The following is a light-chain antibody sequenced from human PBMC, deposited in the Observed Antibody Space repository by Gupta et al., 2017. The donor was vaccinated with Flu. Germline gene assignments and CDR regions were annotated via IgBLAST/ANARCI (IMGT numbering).Light chain of an antibody. Sequence: DIQMTQSPSSLSASVGDRVTITCQASQDISNYLNWHQQKPGKAPKRLIYDASNLETGVPSRCSGSGSGTDFTFTISSLQPEDIATYYCQQYDNLPPYTFGQGTKLEIK. CDR1: QDISNY. CDR3: QQYDNLPPYT. CDR2: DAS. J-gene: IGKJ2*01. V-gene: IGKV1-33*01.